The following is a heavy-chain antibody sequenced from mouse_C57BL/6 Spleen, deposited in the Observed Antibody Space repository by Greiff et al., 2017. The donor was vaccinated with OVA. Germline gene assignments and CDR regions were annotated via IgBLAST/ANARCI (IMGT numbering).Heavy chain of an antibody. CDR2: IYPSDSET. D-gene: IGHD1-1*01. Sequence: QVQLQQPGAELVRPGSSVKLSCKASGYTFTSYWMDWVKQRPGQGLEWIGNIYPSDSETHYNQKFKDKATLTVDKSSSTAYMQLSSLTSEDSAVYYCARAFYYGSSPYYAMDYWGQGTSVTVSS. CDR1: GYTFTSYW. CDR3: ARAFYYGSSPYYAMDY. V-gene: IGHV1-61*01. J-gene: IGHJ4*01.